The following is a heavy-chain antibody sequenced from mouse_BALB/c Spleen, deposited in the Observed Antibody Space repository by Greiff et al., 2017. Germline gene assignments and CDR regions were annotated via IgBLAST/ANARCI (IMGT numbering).Heavy chain of an antibody. CDR2: ISYSGST. CDR1: GDSITSGY. CDR3: ARWGGYDPPFAY. J-gene: IGHJ3*01. D-gene: IGHD2-2*01. V-gene: IGHV3-8*02. Sequence: EVQLVESGPSLVKPSQTLSLTCSVTGDSITSGYWNWIRKFPGNKLEYMGYISYSGSTYYNPSLKSRISITRDTSKNQYYLQLNSVTTEDTATYYCARWGGYDPPFAYWGQGTLVTVSA.